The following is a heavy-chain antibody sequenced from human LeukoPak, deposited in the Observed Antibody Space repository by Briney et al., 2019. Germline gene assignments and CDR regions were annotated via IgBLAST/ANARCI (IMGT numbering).Heavy chain of an antibody. D-gene: IGHD3-3*01. J-gene: IGHJ4*02. CDR2: IYYSGNT. V-gene: IGHV4-39*01. CDR1: GGSISSGSYY. Sequence: SETLSLTCTVSGGSISSGSYYWGWIRQPPRKGLEWIGSIYYSGNTYYNPSLKSRVTISVDTSKNQISLKLRSVTAADTAEYYCARLWSGYRPPDYWGQGTRVTVSS. CDR3: ARLWSGYRPPDY.